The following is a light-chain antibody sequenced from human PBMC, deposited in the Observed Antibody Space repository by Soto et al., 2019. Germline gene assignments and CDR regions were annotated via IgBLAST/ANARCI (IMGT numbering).Light chain of an antibody. Sequence: QSVLTQPPSVSGAPGQRVTIACTGSSSNIGAGYDVHWYQQLPGTAPKLLIYGNSNRPSGVPDRFSSSKSGTSASLAITGLQAEYEADYYCQSYDSSLSGSVFGGGTKLTVL. CDR2: GNS. V-gene: IGLV1-40*01. CDR3: QSYDSSLSGSV. CDR1: SSNIGAGYD. J-gene: IGLJ3*02.